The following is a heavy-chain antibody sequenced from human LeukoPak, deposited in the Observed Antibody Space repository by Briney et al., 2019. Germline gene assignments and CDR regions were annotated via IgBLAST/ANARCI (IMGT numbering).Heavy chain of an antibody. CDR1: GGSISSGGYY. CDR3: ARTRMSRWFDP. V-gene: IGHV4-31*03. CDR2: IYYSGST. D-gene: IGHD1-14*01. J-gene: IGHJ5*02. Sequence: SQTLSLTCTVSGGSISSGGYYWSWIRQHPGKGLEWIGYIYYSGSTYYNSSLKSRVTISVDTSKNQFSLKLSSVTAADTAVYYCARTRMSRWFDPWGQGTLVTVSS.